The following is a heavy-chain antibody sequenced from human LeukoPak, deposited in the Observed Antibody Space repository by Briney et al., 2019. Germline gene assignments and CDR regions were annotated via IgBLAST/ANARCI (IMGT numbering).Heavy chain of an antibody. V-gene: IGHV3-9*01. Sequence: GGSLRLSCAASGFTFDDYAMHWVRQAPGKGLKWVSGISWNSGSIGYADSVKGRFTISRDNAKNSLYLQMNSLRAEDTALYYCAKGSRWYVFDYWGQGTLVTVSS. CDR2: ISWNSGSI. D-gene: IGHD4-23*01. CDR3: AKGSRWYVFDY. J-gene: IGHJ4*02. CDR1: GFTFDDYA.